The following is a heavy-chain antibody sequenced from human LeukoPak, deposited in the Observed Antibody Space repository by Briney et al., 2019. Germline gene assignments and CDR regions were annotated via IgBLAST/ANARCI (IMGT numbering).Heavy chain of an antibody. J-gene: IGHJ4*02. CDR1: GYPSRSYR. V-gene: IGHV3-74*01. D-gene: IGHD3-16*01. CDR2: ITGDGSST. Sequence: GGSLRLFCVASGYPSRSYRMHWLRHAPGKGLEWVSRITGDGSSTIYTDSVKGRFTISRDEAKNTLYVQMRSLRAEDTAVYYCSRTTYYPDFWGQGTLVTVSS. CDR3: SRTTYYPDF.